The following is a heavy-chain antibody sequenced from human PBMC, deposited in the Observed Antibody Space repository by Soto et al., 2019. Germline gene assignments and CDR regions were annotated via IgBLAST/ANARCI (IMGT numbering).Heavy chain of an antibody. CDR1: GYSISGGSY. J-gene: IGHJ4*01. D-gene: IGHD6-19*01. Sequence: PXETLSVTCTVSGYSISGGSYWAWIRQPPGKGPEWIASIYHGGTTFYNPSLKSRITISVDTSNNQFSLKLTSVTAADTAVYYCARVHVMVVAGSTFDYWGHGTLVTVSS. CDR3: ARVHVMVVAGSTFDY. CDR2: IYHGGTT. V-gene: IGHV4-38-2*02.